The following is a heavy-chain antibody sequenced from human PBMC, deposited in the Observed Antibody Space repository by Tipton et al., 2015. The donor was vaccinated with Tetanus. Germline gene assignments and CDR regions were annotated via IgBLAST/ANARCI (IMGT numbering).Heavy chain of an antibody. CDR2: INRDGSST. V-gene: IGHV3-74*01. CDR1: EFSFSSYW. Sequence: SLRLSCAASEFSFSSYWMHWVRQVPGRGLVWVSRINRDGSSTDYADSVKGRLTISRENGKNSLFLEMTTLRADDTAVYYCVSGAALDYWGQGTLMTVAS. CDR3: VSGAALDY. J-gene: IGHJ4*02. D-gene: IGHD6-25*01.